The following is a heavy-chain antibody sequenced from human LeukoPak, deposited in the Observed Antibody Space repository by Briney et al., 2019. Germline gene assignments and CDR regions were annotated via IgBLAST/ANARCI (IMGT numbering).Heavy chain of an antibody. CDR1: GFTFSSYG. D-gene: IGHD4-17*01. V-gene: IGHV3-23*01. CDR2: ISGSGGST. Sequence: PGGSLRLSCAASGFTFSSYGMSWVRQAPGKGLEWVSAISGSGGSTYYADSVKGRFTISRDNSKNKVYLQIDTLTIEDSAVYYCVKPYPTLTTSSVLDTWGQGTLVTVSS. CDR3: VKPYPTLTTSSVLDT. J-gene: IGHJ5*01.